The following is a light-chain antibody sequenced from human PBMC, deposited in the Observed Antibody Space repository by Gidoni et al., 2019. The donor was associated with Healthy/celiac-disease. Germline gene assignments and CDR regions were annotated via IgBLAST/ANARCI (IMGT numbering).Light chain of an antibody. V-gene: IGLV2-23*01. Sequence: QSALTQPASVSGSPGQSLTISCTGTSSDVGSYNLVSWYQQHPGKAPKLMIYEGSKRPSGVSNRFSGSKSGNTASLTISGLQAEDEADYYCCSYTDSSTPHVVFGGGTKLTV. CDR2: EGS. J-gene: IGLJ2*01. CDR1: SSDVGSYNL. CDR3: CSYTDSSTPHVV.